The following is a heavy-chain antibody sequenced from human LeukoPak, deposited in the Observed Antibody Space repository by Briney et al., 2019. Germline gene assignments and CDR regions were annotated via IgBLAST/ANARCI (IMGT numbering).Heavy chain of an antibody. CDR3: TKEDPRFDP. CDR1: GFTFSSYA. Sequence: AGGSLRLSCAASGFTFSSYAMSWVRQAPGKGLEWLSAISGSGASTHYADCVRGRFTISRDNSKSTLYLQMNSLRADDTAVYYCTKEDPRFDPWGQGTLVTVSS. J-gene: IGHJ5*02. CDR2: ISGSGAST. V-gene: IGHV3-23*01.